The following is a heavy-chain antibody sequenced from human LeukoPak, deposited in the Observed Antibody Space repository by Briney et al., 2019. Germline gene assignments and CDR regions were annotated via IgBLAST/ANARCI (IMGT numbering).Heavy chain of an antibody. J-gene: IGHJ4*02. D-gene: IGHD5-18*01. CDR1: GFSFSSYD. CDR3: AKDFTAMVRGGDY. Sequence: GGSLRLSCAASGFSFSSYDMSWVRQAPGKGLEWVSGISWNSGSIGYADSVKGRFTISRDNAKNSLYLQMNSLRAEDTALYYCAKDFTAMVRGGDYWGQGTLVTVSS. CDR2: ISWNSGSI. V-gene: IGHV3-9*01.